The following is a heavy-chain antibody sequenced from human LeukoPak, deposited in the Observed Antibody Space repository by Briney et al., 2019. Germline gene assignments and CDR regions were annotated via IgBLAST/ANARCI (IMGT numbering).Heavy chain of an antibody. CDR3: ARGPAYSEYGVLGYSHYSMDV. V-gene: IGHV1-2*02. Sequence: ASVKVSCKASGYTFSGYYIHWVRQAPGQGLEWMGWINPNRGATHFAQNFQGRVTMTRDTSISTAYMELSSLRSEDTALYYCARGPAYSEYGVLGYSHYSMDVWGKGTTVTVS. D-gene: IGHD4-17*01. J-gene: IGHJ6*03. CDR1: GYTFSGYY. CDR2: INPNRGAT.